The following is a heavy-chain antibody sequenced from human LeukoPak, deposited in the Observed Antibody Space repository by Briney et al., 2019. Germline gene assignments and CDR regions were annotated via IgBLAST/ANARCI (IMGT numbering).Heavy chain of an antibody. Sequence: AGGSLRLSCAASGFTVSGNYMIWVRQTPGKRLEWVSVIYSGGNTYYTDSVKGRFTISRDNSENTLYLQMNSLRTEDTAVYYCARDADYYVSGHFDYWGQGTLVTVSS. CDR1: GFTVSGNY. V-gene: IGHV3-53*01. CDR3: ARDADYYVSGHFDY. CDR2: IYSGGNT. J-gene: IGHJ4*02. D-gene: IGHD3-10*01.